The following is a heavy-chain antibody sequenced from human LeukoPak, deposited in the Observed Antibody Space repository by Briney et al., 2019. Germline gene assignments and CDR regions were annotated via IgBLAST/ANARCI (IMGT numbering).Heavy chain of an antibody. J-gene: IGHJ4*02. Sequence: GGSLRLSCAASGFTFSRYWMSWVRQAPGKGLEWVANIKQDGSEKYYVDSVKGRFTISRDNAKNSLYLQMNSLRAEDTAVYYCAKPHEGYWGQGTLVTVSS. D-gene: IGHD1-14*01. V-gene: IGHV3-7*01. CDR1: GFTFSRYW. CDR2: IKQDGSEK. CDR3: AKPHEGY.